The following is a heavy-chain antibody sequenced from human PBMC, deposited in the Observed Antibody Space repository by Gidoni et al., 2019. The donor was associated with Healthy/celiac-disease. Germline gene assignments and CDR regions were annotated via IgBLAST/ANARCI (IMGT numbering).Heavy chain of an antibody. J-gene: IGHJ6*02. Sequence: QVQLVQSGAEVKKPGSSVKVSCKASGGTFRSYAISWVRQAPGQGLEWMGGIIPFFGTANYAQKFQGRVTITADESTSTAYMELSSLRSEDTAVYYCARVGVVTAMPYYYYGMDVWGQGTTVTVSS. CDR1: GGTFRSYA. CDR2: IIPFFGTA. V-gene: IGHV1-69*01. D-gene: IGHD2-21*02. CDR3: ARVGVVTAMPYYYYGMDV.